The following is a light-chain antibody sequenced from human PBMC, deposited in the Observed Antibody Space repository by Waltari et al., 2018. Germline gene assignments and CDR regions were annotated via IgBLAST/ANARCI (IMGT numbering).Light chain of an antibody. CDR3: QSPDSSGTYV. V-gene: IGLV3-25*03. CDR1: TFPKQF. CDR2: RDN. Sequence: SYELTQPPSVSVSPGQTARISCSGDTFPKQFAYWYQQKPGQAPVLVIFRDNERAAGIPERFSGSSSGTTVMLTIDGVQAEDEADYYCQSPDSSGTYVFGTGTKVTVL. J-gene: IGLJ1*01.